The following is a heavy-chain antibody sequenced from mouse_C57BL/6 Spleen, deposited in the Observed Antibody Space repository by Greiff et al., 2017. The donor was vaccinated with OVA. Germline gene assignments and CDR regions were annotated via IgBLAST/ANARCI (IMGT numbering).Heavy chain of an antibody. CDR2: IRLKSDNYAT. CDR3: TVDYDYAMDY. V-gene: IGHV6-3*01. D-gene: IGHD2-4*01. CDR1: GFTFSNYW. Sequence: EVKLVESGGGLVQPGGSMKLSCVASGFTFSNYWMNWVRQSPEKGLEWVAQIRLKSDNYATHYAESVKGRFTISREDSKSSVYLQMNNLRAEDTGIYYCTVDYDYAMDYWGQGTSVTVSS. J-gene: IGHJ4*01.